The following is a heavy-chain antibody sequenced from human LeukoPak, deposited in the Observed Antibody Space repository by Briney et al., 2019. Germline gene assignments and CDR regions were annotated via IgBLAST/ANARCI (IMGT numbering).Heavy chain of an antibody. CDR2: IAADGKDK. CDR3: ARDRGRIAVYYFDY. J-gene: IGHJ4*02. V-gene: IGHV3-30*04. CDR1: GFTLSSYA. D-gene: IGHD6-19*01. Sequence: GRSLRLSCAASGFTLSSYAMHWVRQAPGKGLEWVAVIAADGKDKHHADSVRGRFTISRDNSKNTLYLQMNRLRTEDTAVYYCARDRGRIAVYYFDYWGQGTLVTVSS.